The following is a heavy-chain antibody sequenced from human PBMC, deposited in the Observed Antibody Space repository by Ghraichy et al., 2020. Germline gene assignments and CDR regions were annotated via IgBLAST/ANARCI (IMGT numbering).Heavy chain of an antibody. CDR1: GFDFSNYA. V-gene: IGHV3-23*01. D-gene: IGHD2-15*01. Sequence: GGSLRLSCAASGFDFSNYAMSWVRQAPGKVLEWVSAISHIAWSTDYAPSVKGRFTISRDNSRNTLYLQINSLRVDDTALYFCVKEAKRGLGSFFDYWGQGTLVTVSS. J-gene: IGHJ4*02. CDR2: ISHIAWST. CDR3: VKEAKRGLGSFFDY.